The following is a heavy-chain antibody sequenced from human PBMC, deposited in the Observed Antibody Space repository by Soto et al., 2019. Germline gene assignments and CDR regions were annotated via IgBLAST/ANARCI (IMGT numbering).Heavy chain of an antibody. CDR2: ISAHNGNT. V-gene: IGHV1-18*01. D-gene: IGHD1-1*01. Sequence: QVHLVQSGAEVKKPGASVKVSCKGSGYAFTTYGITWVRQAPGQGLEWMGWISAHNGNTNYEQKLQGRVTVTRDTSTSTAYMELRSLRSDDTAVYYCARGRYGDYWGQGAKVNVSS. CDR3: ARGRYGDY. CDR1: GYAFTTYG. J-gene: IGHJ4*02.